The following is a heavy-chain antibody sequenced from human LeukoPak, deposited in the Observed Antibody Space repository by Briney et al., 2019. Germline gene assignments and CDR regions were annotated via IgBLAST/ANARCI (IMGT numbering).Heavy chain of an antibody. Sequence: GGSLRLSCVASGFTFSSYAMSWVRQAAGKGLEWVSSTISSGETTYYADSVKGRFTISRDNSRNTLYLQMNSLRAEDTAVYYCAKDRPNYYGTNGHYYRRDGDCWGQGTLVTVS. CDR1: GFTFSSYA. CDR3: AKDRPNYYGTNGHYYRRDGDC. CDR2: TISSGETT. D-gene: IGHD3-22*01. V-gene: IGHV3-23*01. J-gene: IGHJ4*02.